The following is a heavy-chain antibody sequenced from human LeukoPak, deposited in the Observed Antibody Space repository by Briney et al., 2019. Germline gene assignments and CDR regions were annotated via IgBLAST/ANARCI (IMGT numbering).Heavy chain of an antibody. Sequence: HPSGTLSLTCAVSGGSISSSNWWSWVRQPPGKGLEWIGEIYHSGSTNYNPSLKSRVTISTDMSKNQFSLKLTSVTAADTAVYYCARQTFGVLYFDSWGQGTLAIVSS. CDR3: ARQTFGVLYFDS. J-gene: IGHJ4*02. V-gene: IGHV4-4*02. D-gene: IGHD3-10*01. CDR1: GGSISSSNW. CDR2: IYHSGST.